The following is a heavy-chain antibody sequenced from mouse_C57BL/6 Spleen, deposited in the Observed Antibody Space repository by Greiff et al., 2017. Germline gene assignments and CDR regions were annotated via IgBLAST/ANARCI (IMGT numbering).Heavy chain of an antibody. Sequence: EVQGVESGGGLVKPGGSLKLSCAASGFTFSSYAMSWVRQTPEKRLEWVATISDGGSYTYYPDNVKGRFTISRDNAKNNLYLQMSHLKSEDTAMYYCAREGAYYSNGYAMDYWGQGTSVTVSS. D-gene: IGHD2-5*01. J-gene: IGHJ4*01. V-gene: IGHV5-4*01. CDR3: AREGAYYSNGYAMDY. CDR2: ISDGGSYT. CDR1: GFTFSSYA.